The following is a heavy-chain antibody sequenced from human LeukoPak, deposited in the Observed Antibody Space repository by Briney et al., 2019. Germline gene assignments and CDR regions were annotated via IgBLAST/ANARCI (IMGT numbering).Heavy chain of an antibody. CDR3: ARHDPDTSGYYFDY. J-gene: IGHJ4*02. V-gene: IGHV4-39*01. D-gene: IGHD3-22*01. Sequence: SETLSLTCTVSGGSITSSGYYWGWIRQPPGKGLEWIGSIYNSGSTHYNPSLKSRVTISVDTSKNQLSLMLSSVTAADTAVYYCARHDPDTSGYYFDYWSQGTLVTVSS. CDR1: GGSITSSGYY. CDR2: IYNSGST.